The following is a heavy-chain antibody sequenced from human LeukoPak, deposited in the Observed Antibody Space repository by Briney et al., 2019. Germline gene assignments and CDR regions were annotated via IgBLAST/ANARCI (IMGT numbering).Heavy chain of an antibody. J-gene: IGHJ4*02. CDR1: EYTFTGYY. CDR2: INPNSGGT. V-gene: IGHV1-2*02. D-gene: IGHD3-22*01. CDR3: ARAYYYDSSGYRPVDY. Sequence: ASVKVSCKASEYTFTGYYMHWVRQAPGQGLEWMGWINPNSGGTNYAQKFQGRVTMTRDTSISTAYMELSRLRSDDTAVYYCARAYYYDSSGYRPVDYWGQGTLVTVSS.